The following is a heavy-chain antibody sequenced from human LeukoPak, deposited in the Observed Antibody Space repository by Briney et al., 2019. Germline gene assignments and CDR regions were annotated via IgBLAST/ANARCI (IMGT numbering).Heavy chain of an antibody. CDR3: ARDIGRGYSYGPFDY. D-gene: IGHD5-12*01. CDR2: IWYDGSKK. V-gene: IGHV3-33*01. J-gene: IGHJ4*02. Sequence: GGSLRLSCAASGFTFSLYAMHWVRQAPGKGLEWVALIWYDGSKKYDADSVEGRFTISRDNSKNTLYLQMNSLRADDTAVYYCARDIGRGYSYGPFDYWGQGTLVTVPS. CDR1: GFTFSLYA.